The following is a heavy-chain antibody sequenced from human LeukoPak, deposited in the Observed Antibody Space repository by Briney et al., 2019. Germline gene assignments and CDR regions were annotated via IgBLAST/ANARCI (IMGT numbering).Heavy chain of an antibody. D-gene: IGHD2-15*01. CDR2: IYYSGST. CDR1: GGSISSYY. Sequence: SETLSLTCTVSGGSISSYYWSWIRQPPGKGLEWIGCIYYSGSTNYNPSLKSRVTISVDTSKNQFSLKLSSVTAADTAVYYCARFIVVVEENWFDPWGQGTLVTVSS. V-gene: IGHV4-59*01. J-gene: IGHJ5*02. CDR3: ARFIVVVEENWFDP.